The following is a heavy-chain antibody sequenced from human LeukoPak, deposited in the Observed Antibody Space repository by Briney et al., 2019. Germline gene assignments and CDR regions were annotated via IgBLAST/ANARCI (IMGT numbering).Heavy chain of an antibody. CDR1: GGSISSYY. V-gene: IGHV4-4*07. J-gene: IGHJ5*02. Sequence: AETLSLTCTVSGGSISSYYWSWIRQPAGKGLEWIGRIYASVSTNYSPSLKSRVTMSVDTFKNQLSLKLTSVTAADTAVYYCARLTDPRYNYFDPWGQGTLVTVSS. CDR3: ARLTDPRYNYFDP. CDR2: IYASVST. D-gene: IGHD3-9*01.